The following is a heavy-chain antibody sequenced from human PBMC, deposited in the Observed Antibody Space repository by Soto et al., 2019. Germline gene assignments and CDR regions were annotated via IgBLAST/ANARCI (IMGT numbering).Heavy chain of an antibody. Sequence: SETLSLTSTVSGTSISSSDYYWGWIRQPPGKGLEWITSIYYTGMTYYNPSLKSRVTISVDKSKNQFSLILNSVTAADTAVYYCAKNGGYTIDVWGQGILVTVSS. V-gene: IGHV4-39*07. CDR1: GTSISSSDYY. CDR3: AKNGGYTIDV. D-gene: IGHD6-19*01. CDR2: IYYTGMT. J-gene: IGHJ5*02.